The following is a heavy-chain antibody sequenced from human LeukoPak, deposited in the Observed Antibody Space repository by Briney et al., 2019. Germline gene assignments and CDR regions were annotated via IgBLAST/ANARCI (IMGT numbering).Heavy chain of an antibody. V-gene: IGHV3-30*02. D-gene: IGHD2-15*01. J-gene: IGHJ6*03. CDR3: AKVMPPGRIRFYSYYMDV. Sequence: GGSLRLSCAASGFSFSGYGMHWVRQAPGKGLEWVAFIRYDGSNEYYADSVRGRFTISRDKSKNTLSLQMNGLRVEDTAVYYCAKVMPPGRIRFYSYYMDVWGKGTTVTVS. CDR1: GFSFSGYG. CDR2: IRYDGSNE.